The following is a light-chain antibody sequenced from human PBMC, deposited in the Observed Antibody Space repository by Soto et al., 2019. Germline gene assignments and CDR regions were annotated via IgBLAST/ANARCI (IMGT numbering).Light chain of an antibody. CDR2: GSS. CDR1: QSVTSTY. J-gene: IGKJ4*01. Sequence: IVLTQSPGTLSLSPGERATLSCRASQSVTSTYVAWVQQKPGQAPRLLIFGSSNRATGIPDRFSGSGSGTDFTHTISRLEPEDFAVYYCQQYSISPLTFGGGTKVEIK. V-gene: IGKV3-20*01. CDR3: QQYSISPLT.